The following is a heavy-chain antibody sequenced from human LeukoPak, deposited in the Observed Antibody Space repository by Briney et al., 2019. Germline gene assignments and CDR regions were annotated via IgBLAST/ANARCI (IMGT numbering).Heavy chain of an antibody. CDR1: GFTFSSYD. J-gene: IGHJ4*02. V-gene: IGHV3-48*03. CDR2: ISTSGNTI. D-gene: IGHD3-10*01. Sequence: GGSLRLSCAASGFTFSSYDMNWLRQAPGKGLEWVSYISTSGNTIYYADSAKGRFTISRDNAKNSLYLQMNSLRAEDTAVYYCAKVPDYYGSGSYHWGQGTLVTVSS. CDR3: AKVPDYYGSGSYH.